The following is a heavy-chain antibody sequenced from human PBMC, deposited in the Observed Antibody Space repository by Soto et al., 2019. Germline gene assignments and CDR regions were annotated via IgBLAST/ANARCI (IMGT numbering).Heavy chain of an antibody. CDR2: IIPIFGTA. CDR1: GGTFSSYA. J-gene: IGHJ6*02. V-gene: IGHV1-69*01. CDR3: ARGRGIVDTIPYYYYGMDV. Sequence: QVQLVQSGAEVKKPGSSVKVSCKASGGTFSSYAISWVRQAPGQGLEWMGGIIPIFGTANYAQKFQGRVTITADESTSTAYMELSSLRSEDTAVYYCARGRGIVDTIPYYYYGMDVWGQGTTVTVSS. D-gene: IGHD5-12*01.